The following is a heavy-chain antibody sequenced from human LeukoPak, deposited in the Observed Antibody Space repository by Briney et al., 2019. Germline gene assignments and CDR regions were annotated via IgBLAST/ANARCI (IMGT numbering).Heavy chain of an antibody. D-gene: IGHD6-19*01. CDR3: AKSLRNGSGWASDY. CDR2: ITWSNGEI. V-gene: IGHV3-9*01. Sequence: PGRPLRLSCAASGLTFDVYAVHWVRQAPGKGLEWVSGITWSNGEIAYADPVKGRFTISRDNAKMYLQMNSLRTEDTAVYYCAKSLRNGSGWASDYWGQGTLVTVSS. J-gene: IGHJ4*02. CDR1: GLTFDVYA.